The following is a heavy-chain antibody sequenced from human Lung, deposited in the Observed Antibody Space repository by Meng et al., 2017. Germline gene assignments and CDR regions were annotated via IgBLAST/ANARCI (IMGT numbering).Heavy chain of an antibody. V-gene: IGHV1-3*01. CDR3: ARGDYCGGDCYWFDY. Sequence: RVMSVGEVTKPRASGKVSCKASGYTFTSYAMHWVRQASGQRLEWMGWINAGNGNTKYSQKFQGRVTITRDTAASTAYMELSSLRSEDTAVYYCARGDYCGGDCYWFDYWGQGTLVTVSS. J-gene: IGHJ4*02. CDR1: GYTFTSYA. CDR2: INAGNGNT. D-gene: IGHD2-21*02.